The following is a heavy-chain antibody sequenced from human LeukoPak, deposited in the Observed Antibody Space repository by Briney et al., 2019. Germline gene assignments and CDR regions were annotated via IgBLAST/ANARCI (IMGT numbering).Heavy chain of an antibody. CDR2: INHSGST. D-gene: IGHD3-9*01. Sequence: PSETLSLTCAVYGGSFSGYYWSWIRQPPGKGLEWIGEINHSGSTNYNPSLKSRVTISVDTSKNQFSLKLSSVTAADTAVYYCARGPYNSYYDILTGYSDPFDYWGQGTLVTVSS. V-gene: IGHV4-34*01. J-gene: IGHJ4*02. CDR1: GGSFSGYY. CDR3: ARGPYNSYYDILTGYSDPFDY.